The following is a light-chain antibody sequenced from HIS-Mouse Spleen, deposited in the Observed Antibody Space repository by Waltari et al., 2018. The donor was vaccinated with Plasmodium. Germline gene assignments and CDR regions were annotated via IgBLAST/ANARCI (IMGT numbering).Light chain of an antibody. V-gene: IGLV1-51*01. CDR2: DNN. Sequence: QSVLTQPPSVSAAPGQKVTISCSGSSSHIGNNYVSWYKQLPGTAPQLPIYDNNKRPSGMPDRFPGAKAGTSDALGITGLQTGDEADDYCGTWDSSLSAGVVFGGGTKLTVL. CDR1: SSHIGNNY. J-gene: IGLJ2*01. CDR3: GTWDSSLSAGVV.